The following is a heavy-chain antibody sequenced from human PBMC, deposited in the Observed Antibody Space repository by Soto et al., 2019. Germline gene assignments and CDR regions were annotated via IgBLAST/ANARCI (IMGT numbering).Heavy chain of an antibody. V-gene: IGHV5-51*01. J-gene: IGHJ4*02. CDR1: GYSFTSYW. D-gene: IGHD2-2*01. Sequence: PGESLKISCQGSGYSFTSYWIGWVRQMPGKGLEWMGIIYPGDSDTRYSPSFQGQVTISADKSISTAYLQWSSLKASDTAMYYCARVDKYCSSTSCFDYWGQGTLVTVSS. CDR3: ARVDKYCSSTSCFDY. CDR2: IYPGDSDT.